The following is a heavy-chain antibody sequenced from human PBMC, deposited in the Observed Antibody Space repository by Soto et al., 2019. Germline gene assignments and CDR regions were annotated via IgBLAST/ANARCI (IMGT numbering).Heavy chain of an antibody. CDR2: INPDGGAK. CDR3: ATAFYNGNSDFGY. D-gene: IGHD1-1*01. CDR1: GFSFSNYW. Sequence: EVHLVESGGGLVQPGGSLRLSCAASGFSFSNYWMTWVRQAPGKGLEWVANINPDGGAKYYVESVKGRFSISRDNAKNSLYLQMSNLRADDTSVYYCATAFYNGNSDFGYWGQGTLVTVSS. J-gene: IGHJ4*02. V-gene: IGHV3-7*05.